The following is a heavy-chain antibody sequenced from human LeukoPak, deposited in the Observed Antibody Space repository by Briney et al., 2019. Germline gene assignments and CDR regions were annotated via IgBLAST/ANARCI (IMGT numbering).Heavy chain of an antibody. CDR3: ARTYSSDWLRYFDY. D-gene: IGHD6-19*01. V-gene: IGHV1-69*05. CDR2: IIPIFGTA. Sequence: GASVKVSCKASGGTFSSYAISWVRQAPGQGLEWMGGIIPIFGTANYAQKFQGRVTITTDESTSTAYMELSRLRSEDTAVYYCARTYSSDWLRYFDYWGQGTLVTVSS. J-gene: IGHJ4*02. CDR1: GGTFSSYA.